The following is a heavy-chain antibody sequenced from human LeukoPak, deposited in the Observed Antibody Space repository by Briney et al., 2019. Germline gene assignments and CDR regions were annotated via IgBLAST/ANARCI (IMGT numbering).Heavy chain of an antibody. CDR3: ARRAAVSGTAVWSTP. J-gene: IGHJ5*02. D-gene: IGHD6-19*01. V-gene: IGHV4-59*08. CDR1: GGPLSRFH. CDR2: IYYTGST. Sequence: SETLSLTCTVSGGPLSRFHWSWIRQPPGKGLEWIGYIYYTGSTNYNPSLKSRVTISVDTSKNQFSLKLTSVTAADTAVYYCARRAAVSGTAVWSTPCGQGTLVTVSS.